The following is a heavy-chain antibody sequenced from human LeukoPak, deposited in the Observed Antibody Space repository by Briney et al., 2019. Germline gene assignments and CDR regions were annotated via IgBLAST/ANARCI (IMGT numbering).Heavy chain of an antibody. Sequence: GGSLRLSCAASGFSFSNYRMDWVRQAPGKGLEWVSNISSSSSTISYADSVKGRFTISRDNAQNSLYLQMNSLRAEDTAVYYCAREGDIVATSHGVDYWGQGTLVTVSS. CDR3: AREGDIVATSHGVDY. J-gene: IGHJ4*02. CDR1: GFSFSNYR. CDR2: ISSSSSTI. D-gene: IGHD5-12*01. V-gene: IGHV3-48*01.